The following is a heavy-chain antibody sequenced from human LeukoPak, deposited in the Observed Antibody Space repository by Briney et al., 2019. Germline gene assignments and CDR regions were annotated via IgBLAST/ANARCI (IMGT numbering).Heavy chain of an antibody. V-gene: IGHV4-61*02. CDR1: GGSISSGSYC. D-gene: IGHD6-13*01. CDR3: ARQSPPGAAAEDDY. Sequence: SQTLSLTCTVSGGSISSGSYCWSWIRQPAGKGLEWIRRIYTSGSTNYNPSLKSRVTISVDTSKNQFSLKLSSVTAADTAVYYCARQSPPGAAAEDDYWGQGTLVTVSS. J-gene: IGHJ4*02. CDR2: IYTSGST.